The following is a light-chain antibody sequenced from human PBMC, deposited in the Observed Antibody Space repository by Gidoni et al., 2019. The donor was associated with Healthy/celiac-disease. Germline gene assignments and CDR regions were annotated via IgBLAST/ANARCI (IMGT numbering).Light chain of an antibody. CDR2: SNH. CDR3: AAWDDSLNGVV. CDR1: SSNIGSNP. Sequence: QSVLTQPPSASGTPWQRVTISCSGSSSNIGSNPVNWYQQLPGTAPKLLIYSNHQRPSGVPDRFSGSKSGTSASLAISGLQSEDEADYYCAAWDDSLNGVVFGGGTKLTVL. V-gene: IGLV1-44*01. J-gene: IGLJ2*01.